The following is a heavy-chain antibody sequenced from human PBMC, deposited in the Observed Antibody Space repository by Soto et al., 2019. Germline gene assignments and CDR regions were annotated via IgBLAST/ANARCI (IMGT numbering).Heavy chain of an antibody. Sequence: PSETLSLTCTVSGGSISSGDYYWSWIRQPPGKGLEWIGYIYYSGSTYYNPSLKSRVTISVDTSKNQFSLKLSSVTAADTAVYYCARAVEYSSSMYDYWGQGTLVTVSS. D-gene: IGHD6-6*01. V-gene: IGHV4-30-4*01. CDR3: ARAVEYSSSMYDY. CDR2: IYYSGST. J-gene: IGHJ4*02. CDR1: GGSISSGDYY.